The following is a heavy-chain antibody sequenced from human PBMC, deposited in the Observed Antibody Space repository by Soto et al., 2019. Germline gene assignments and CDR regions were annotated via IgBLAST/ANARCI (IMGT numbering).Heavy chain of an antibody. D-gene: IGHD3-9*01. CDR2: IYPGDSDT. J-gene: IGHJ6*02. Sequence: PGESLKISCKGSGYSFTSYWIGWVRQMPGKGLEWMGIIYPGDSDTRYSPSFQGQVTISADKSISTAYLQWSSLKASDTAMYYCARVPQLTGYYMYYYYGMDVWGQGTTVTVSS. CDR3: ARVPQLTGYYMYYYYGMDV. V-gene: IGHV5-51*01. CDR1: GYSFTSYW.